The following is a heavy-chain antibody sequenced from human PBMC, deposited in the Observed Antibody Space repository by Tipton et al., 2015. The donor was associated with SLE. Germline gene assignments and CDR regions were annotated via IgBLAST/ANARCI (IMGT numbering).Heavy chain of an antibody. J-gene: IGHJ4*02. CDR1: GDSISSSSHL. V-gene: IGHV4-39*01. CDR2: MHYSGTT. Sequence: TLSLTCSVSGDSISSSSHLWGWIRQPPGKGLEWIGNMHYSGTTDYNPSLTSRVTISVDTSKNKFSLQLVFVTAADTAVYYCARRITYGIPFDHWGQGILVPISS. D-gene: IGHD4-17*01. CDR3: ARRITYGIPFDH.